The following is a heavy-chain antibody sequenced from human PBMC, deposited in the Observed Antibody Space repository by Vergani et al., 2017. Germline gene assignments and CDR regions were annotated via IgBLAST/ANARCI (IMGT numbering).Heavy chain of an antibody. V-gene: IGHV3-33*01. CDR2: IWYDGSNK. Sequence: QVQLVESGGGVVQPGRSLRLSCAASGFTFSSYCMHWVRQAPGKGLEWVAVIWYDGSNKYYPDSVKGRFTISGDTSRNTVYLQMNSLRAEDTAVYYCARDMTAMIRGHIPPDHWGQGTLVTVSS. D-gene: IGHD3-10*01. CDR1: GFTFSSYC. CDR3: ARDMTAMIRGHIPPDH. J-gene: IGHJ4*02.